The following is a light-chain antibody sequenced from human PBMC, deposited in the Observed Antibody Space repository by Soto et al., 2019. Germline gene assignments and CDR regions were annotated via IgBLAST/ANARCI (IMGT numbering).Light chain of an antibody. Sequence: DIQMTQSPSSLSVSVGDRVTITCRASQSISTYLNWYQQKPGKAPRLLIYAASSLQSGVPSRFSGSGSGTDFTLTICSLQPEDFVTYNTQQSFSIPPPLTFGGGTKVDIK. CDR3: QQSFSIPPPLT. CDR1: QSISTY. J-gene: IGKJ4*01. CDR2: AAS. V-gene: IGKV1-39*01.